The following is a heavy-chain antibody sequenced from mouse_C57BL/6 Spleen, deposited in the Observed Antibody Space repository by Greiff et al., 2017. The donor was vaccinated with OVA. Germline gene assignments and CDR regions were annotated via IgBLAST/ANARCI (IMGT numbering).Heavy chain of an antibody. J-gene: IGHJ4*01. V-gene: IGHV10-1*01. CDR3: VRHDYDRVMDY. D-gene: IGHD2-4*01. CDR2: IRSKSNNYAT. Sequence: DVMLVESGGGLVQPKGSLKLSCAASGFSFNTYAMNWVRQAPGKGLEWVARIRSKSNNYATYYADSVKDRFTISRDDSESMLYLQMNNLKTEDTAMYYCVRHDYDRVMDYWGQGTSVTVSS. CDR1: GFSFNTYA.